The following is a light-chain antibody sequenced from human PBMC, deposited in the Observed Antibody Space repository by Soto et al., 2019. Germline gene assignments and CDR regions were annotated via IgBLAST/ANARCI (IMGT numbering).Light chain of an antibody. CDR2: DVT. J-gene: IGLJ1*01. Sequence: QSALTQPHSVSGSPGQSVTISCTGTSGDVGGYNYVSWYQHHPGKAPELIIYDVTERPSGVPDRFSGSKSGNTASLTISGLQPEDEADYYCCPYTGSYSYVFGIGTKVTVL. CDR3: CPYTGSYSYV. V-gene: IGLV2-11*01. CDR1: SGDVGGYNY.